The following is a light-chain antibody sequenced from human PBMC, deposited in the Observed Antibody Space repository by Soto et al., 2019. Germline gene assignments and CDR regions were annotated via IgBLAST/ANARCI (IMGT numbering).Light chain of an antibody. V-gene: IGLV2-8*01. J-gene: IGLJ3*02. Sequence: QSALTQPPSASGSPGQSVTISCTGTSSDVGAYKYVSWYQQYPGKAPKLMIYEVTMRPSGVPDRFSGSKSGNTASLTVSGHQAEDEADYYCTSYVGNDIWVFGGGTKVTVL. CDR1: SSDVGAYKY. CDR2: EVT. CDR3: TSYVGNDIWV.